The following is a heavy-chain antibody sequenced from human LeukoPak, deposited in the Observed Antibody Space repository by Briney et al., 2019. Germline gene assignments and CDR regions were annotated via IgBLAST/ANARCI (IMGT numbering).Heavy chain of an antibody. CDR2: IRSDGSDE. J-gene: IGHJ5*01. V-gene: IGHV3-30*02. CDR1: GFTFNHYG. Sequence: GGSLRLSCAASGFTFNHYGIHWVRQAPGKGLEGLAFIRSDGSDEYYADSVNDRFTISRDNSNNTVYLQMNSLRPEDTAVFYCAKDRSLYGITWHALDSWGQGTLVTASS. D-gene: IGHD2/OR15-2a*01. CDR3: AKDRSLYGITWHALDS.